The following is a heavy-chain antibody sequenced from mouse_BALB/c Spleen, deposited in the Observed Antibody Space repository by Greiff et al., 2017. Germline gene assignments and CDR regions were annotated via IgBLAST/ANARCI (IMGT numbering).Heavy chain of an antibody. V-gene: IGHV5-9-4*01. CDR1: GFTFSSYA. CDR2: ISSGGSYT. D-gene: IGHD1-2*01. Sequence: EVMLVESGGGLVKPGGSLKLSCAASGFTFSSYAMSWVRQSPEKRLEWVAEISSGGSYTYYPDTVTGRFTISRDNAKNTLYLEMSSLRSEDTAMYYCAREGYGLFAYWGQGTLVTVSA. J-gene: IGHJ3*01. CDR3: AREGYGLFAY.